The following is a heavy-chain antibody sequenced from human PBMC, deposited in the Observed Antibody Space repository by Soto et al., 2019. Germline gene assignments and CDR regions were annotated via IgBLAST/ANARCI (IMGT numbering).Heavy chain of an antibody. J-gene: IGHJ4*02. D-gene: IGHD5-12*01. CDR2: ISKSGGTT. CDR3: ARVKGAYAIDY. CDR1: GFTFSDYY. Sequence: QVPLVESGGGLVKPGGSLRLSCAPSGFTFSDYYMSWIRQAPGKGPEWVSYISKSGGTTQYADSVKGRFTISRDNAKKSLFLQMNSLRAEDTAVYYCARVKGAYAIDYWGQGTQVTVSS. V-gene: IGHV3-11*01.